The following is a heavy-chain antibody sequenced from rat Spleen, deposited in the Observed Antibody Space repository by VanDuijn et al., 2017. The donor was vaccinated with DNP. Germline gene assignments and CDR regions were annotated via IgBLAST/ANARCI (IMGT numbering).Heavy chain of an antibody. J-gene: IGHJ3*01. Sequence: EVQLVESGGGLVQPGRSLKLSCAASGFTFSDYYMAWVRQAPTKGLEWVAYIRYDGGSTYYGDSVKGRFAISRDNAKSTLYLQMNSLRSEDTATYYCARRSLLRRVSSWFAYWGQGTLVTVSS. CDR1: GFTFSDYY. D-gene: IGHD1-11*01. V-gene: IGHV5-22*01. CDR2: IRYDGGST. CDR3: ARRSLLRRVSSWFAY.